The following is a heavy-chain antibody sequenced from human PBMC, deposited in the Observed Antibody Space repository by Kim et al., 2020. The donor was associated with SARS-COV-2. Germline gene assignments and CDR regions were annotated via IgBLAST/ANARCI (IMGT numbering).Heavy chain of an antibody. CDR2: ISSSGSTI. CDR3: ARGPFNWNPELGPTIFFDY. Sequence: GGSLRLSCAASGFTFSSYEMNWVRQAPGKGLEWVSYISSSGSTIYYADSVKGRFTISRDNAKNSLYLQMNSLRAEDTAVYYCARGPFNWNPELGPTIFFDYWGQGTLVTVSS. CDR1: GFTFSSYE. D-gene: IGHD1-20*01. V-gene: IGHV3-48*03. J-gene: IGHJ4*02.